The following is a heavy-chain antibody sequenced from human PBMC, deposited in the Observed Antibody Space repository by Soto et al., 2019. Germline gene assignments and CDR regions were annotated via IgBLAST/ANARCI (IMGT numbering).Heavy chain of an antibody. J-gene: IGHJ5*02. CDR1: GGTISSGGYY. CDR3: VGWSFWSGYSIDP. CDR2: IYYSGST. V-gene: IGHV4-31*03. Sequence: QVQLQESGPGLVKPSQTLSLTCTVSGGTISSGGYYWSWIRQHPGKGLEWIGYIYYSGSTYYNPSLKSRVTISVDTSKNQFSLKLSSVTAADTAVYYCVGWSFWSGYSIDPWGQGTLVTVSS. D-gene: IGHD3-3*01.